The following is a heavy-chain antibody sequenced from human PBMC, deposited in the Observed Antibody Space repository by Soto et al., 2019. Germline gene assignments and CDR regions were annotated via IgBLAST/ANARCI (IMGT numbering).Heavy chain of an antibody. CDR2: IIPILGIA. CDR1: GGTFSSYT. Sequence: QVQLVQSGAEVKKPGSSVKVSCKASGGTFSSYTISWVRQAPGQGLEWMGRIIPILGIANYAQKFQGRVTITADKPTSTAYMELSSLRSEDTAVYYCARDRGDGYNLSWGQGTLVTVSS. CDR3: ARDRGDGYNLS. J-gene: IGHJ4*02. D-gene: IGHD5-12*01. V-gene: IGHV1-69*08.